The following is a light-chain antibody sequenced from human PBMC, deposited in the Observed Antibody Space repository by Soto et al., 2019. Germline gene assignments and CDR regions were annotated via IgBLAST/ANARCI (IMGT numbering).Light chain of an antibody. V-gene: IGLV2-23*02. CDR2: EVR. CDR1: SSDIGSYNY. J-gene: IGLJ1*01. CDR3: CSNAAGSTYV. Sequence: QSALTQPASVSGSPGQSITISCTGTSSDIGSYNYVAWYQQFPGKTPKLIIYEVRNRPSGVSFRFSGSKSGNTASLTISGLQAEDEADYYCCSNAAGSTYVFGTGTKVTVL.